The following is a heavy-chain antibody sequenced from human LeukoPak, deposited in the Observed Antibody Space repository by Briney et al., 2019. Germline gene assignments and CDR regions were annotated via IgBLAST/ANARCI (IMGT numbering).Heavy chain of an antibody. CDR3: ARVPLWFGEQPLYYFDF. CDR2: ISSSSNLI. Sequence: GESLRLSCAASGFTFSSYSMNWVRQAPGRGLEWVSSISSSSNLIYYADSVKGRFTISRDNAKNSLYLQMNSLRAGDTAVYFCARVPLWFGEQPLYYFDFWGQGTLVTVSS. J-gene: IGHJ4*02. CDR1: GFTFSSYS. D-gene: IGHD3-10*01. V-gene: IGHV3-21*01.